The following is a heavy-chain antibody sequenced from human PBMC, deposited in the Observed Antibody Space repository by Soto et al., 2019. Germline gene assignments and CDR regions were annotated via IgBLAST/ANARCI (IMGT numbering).Heavy chain of an antibody. CDR2: INPNSGGT. V-gene: IGHV1-2*02. Sequence: GASVKVSCKASGYTFTGYYMHWVRQAPGQVLEWMGWINPNSGGTNYAQKFQGRVTMTRDTSISTAYMELSSVTAADTAVYYCARGYYDSNGQSNTFDIWGQGTMVTVSS. D-gene: IGHD3-22*01. J-gene: IGHJ3*02. CDR1: GYTFTGYY. CDR3: ARGYYDSNGQSNTFDI.